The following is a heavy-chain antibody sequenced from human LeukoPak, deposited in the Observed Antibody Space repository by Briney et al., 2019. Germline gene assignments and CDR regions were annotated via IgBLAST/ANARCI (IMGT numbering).Heavy chain of an antibody. D-gene: IGHD2-2*01. CDR3: ARGPYCSSTSCYNYYYYGMDV. CDR1: GFTFSSYA. V-gene: IGHV3-30-3*01. Sequence: GGSLRLSCAASGFTFSSYAMHWVRQAPGKGLEWVAVISYDGSNKYYADSVKGRFTISRDNSKNTLYLQMNSLRAEDTAVYYCARGPYCSSTSCYNYYYYGMDVWGQGTTVTVSS. J-gene: IGHJ6*02. CDR2: ISYDGSNK.